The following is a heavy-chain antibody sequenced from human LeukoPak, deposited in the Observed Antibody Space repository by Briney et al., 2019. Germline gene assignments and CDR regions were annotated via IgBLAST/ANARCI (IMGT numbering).Heavy chain of an antibody. V-gene: IGHV3-23*01. CDR3: AKGRVVVVIIETTFDY. CDR1: GFTFSSYA. D-gene: IGHD3-22*01. Sequence: GGSLRLSCAASGFTFSSYAMSWVRQAPGKGLEWVSAISGSGGSTYYADSVKGRFTISRDNSKNTLYLQMNSLRAEDTAVYYCAKGRVVVVIIETTFDYWGQGTLVTVSS. CDR2: ISGSGGST. J-gene: IGHJ4*02.